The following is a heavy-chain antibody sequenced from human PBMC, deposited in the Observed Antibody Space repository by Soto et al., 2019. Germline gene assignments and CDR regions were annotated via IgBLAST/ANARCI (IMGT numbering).Heavy chain of an antibody. Sequence: SVKVSCKASGGTFSSYAISWVRQPPGQGLEWMGGIIPVFGKANYAKKFQGRVTITADESTSTAHMELSSLRSEDTAVYYCARDRSEVYYYDSSGYYWPDALDIWGQGTMVTVSS. V-gene: IGHV1-69*13. CDR1: GGTFSSYA. D-gene: IGHD3-22*01. J-gene: IGHJ3*02. CDR2: IIPVFGKA. CDR3: ARDRSEVYYYDSSGYYWPDALDI.